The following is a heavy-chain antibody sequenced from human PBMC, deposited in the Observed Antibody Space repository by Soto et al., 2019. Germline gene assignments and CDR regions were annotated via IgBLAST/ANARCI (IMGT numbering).Heavy chain of an antibody. CDR1: GFTFSDYY. CDR3: ARVRGYYDSSGFDY. V-gene: IGHV3-11*01. J-gene: IGHJ4*02. Sequence: QVQLVESGGGLVKPGGSLRLSCAASGFTFSDYYMSWIRQSPGKGLEWVSYISGGGGSTISYADSVKGRFTISRDNAQNSLYLQMNSLRAEDTAVYYCARVRGYYDSSGFDYWGQGALVSVSS. CDR2: ISGGGGSTI. D-gene: IGHD3-22*01.